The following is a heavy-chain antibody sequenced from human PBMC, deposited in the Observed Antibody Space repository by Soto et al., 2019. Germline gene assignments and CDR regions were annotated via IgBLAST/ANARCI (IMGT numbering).Heavy chain of an antibody. D-gene: IGHD2-15*01. CDR2: ISGSGGST. CDR3: AIRYCSGASCYFDD. J-gene: IGHJ4*02. V-gene: IGHV3-23*01. Sequence: PGGSLRLSCAASGFTFSSYAMSWVRQAPGKGLEWVSAISGSGGSTYYADSVKGRFTISRDNAKNSLFLQMNSLRAEDTALYYCAIRYCSGASCYFDDWGQGTLVTVSS. CDR1: GFTFSSYA.